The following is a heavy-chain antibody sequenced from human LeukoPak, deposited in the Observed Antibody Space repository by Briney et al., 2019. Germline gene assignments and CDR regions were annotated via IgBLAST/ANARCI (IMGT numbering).Heavy chain of an antibody. J-gene: IGHJ5*02. CDR2: TYYRSKWYN. Sequence: SQTLSLTCAISGDSVSSNSAVWNWIRQSPSRGLEWLGRTYYRSKWYNDYAVSVKSRITINPDTSKNQFPLQLNSVTPEDTAVYYCARRRSCTSTSCYYWFDPWGQGTLVTVSS. CDR3: ARRRSCTSTSCYYWFDP. CDR1: GDSVSSNSAV. D-gene: IGHD2-2*01. V-gene: IGHV6-1*01.